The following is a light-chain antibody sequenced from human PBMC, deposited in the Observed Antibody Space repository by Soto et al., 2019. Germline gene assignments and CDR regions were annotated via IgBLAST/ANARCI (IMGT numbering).Light chain of an antibody. CDR2: STT. J-gene: IGLJ3*02. CDR3: GESDSRPKGWV. CDR1: TSNIGSNT. Sequence: QSVLTQPPSASGTPGQKVTISCSGNTSNIGSNTVHWYQQFPGTAPKFLIFSTTQRPSGVPARFSGSKSGTAAYLANAGDEPDHEAHCNSGESDSRPKGWVFGG. V-gene: IGLV1-44*01.